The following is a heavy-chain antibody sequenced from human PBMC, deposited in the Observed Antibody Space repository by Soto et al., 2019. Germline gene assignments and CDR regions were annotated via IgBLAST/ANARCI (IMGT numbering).Heavy chain of an antibody. D-gene: IGHD6-6*01. CDR2: IYPGDSDT. Sequence: ECLTRFVTTSGYSFTTYWIALVRQMRGKGLEWMGIIYPGDSDTRYSPSFQGQVTISADNSITTAYLQWSSLKASDTAMYHCERHTRFSSSSDWLDPWGQGTLVTVSP. V-gene: IGHV5-51*01. CDR3: ERHTRFSSSSDWLDP. J-gene: IGHJ5*02. CDR1: GYSFTTYW.